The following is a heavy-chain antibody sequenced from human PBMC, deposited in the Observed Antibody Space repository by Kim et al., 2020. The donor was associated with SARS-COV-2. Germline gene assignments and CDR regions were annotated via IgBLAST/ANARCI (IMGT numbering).Heavy chain of an antibody. Sequence: GGSLRLSCTVSGFTFRTYAMHWVRQAPGKGLEWVAVLSYDGANKYYGDSVRGRFTISRDNSQDTLFLQMDSLRSEDTAVYYCAASKVVSAYIDYWGQGTL. CDR2: LSYDGANK. V-gene: IGHV3-30-3*02. J-gene: IGHJ4*02. D-gene: IGHD2-15*01. CDR1: GFTFRTYA. CDR3: AASKVVSAYIDY.